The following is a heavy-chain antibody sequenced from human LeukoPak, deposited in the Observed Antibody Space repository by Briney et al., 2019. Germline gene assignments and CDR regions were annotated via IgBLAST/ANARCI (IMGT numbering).Heavy chain of an antibody. Sequence: SGGSLRLSCAASGFAFSSYSMNWVRQAPGKGLEWVSSISSSSSYIYYADSVKGRFTISRDNAKNSLYLQMNSPRAEDTAVYYCARDSYYDFWSGYFDYWGQGTLVTVSS. V-gene: IGHV3-21*01. D-gene: IGHD3-3*01. J-gene: IGHJ4*02. CDR3: ARDSYYDFWSGYFDY. CDR2: ISSSSSYI. CDR1: GFAFSSYS.